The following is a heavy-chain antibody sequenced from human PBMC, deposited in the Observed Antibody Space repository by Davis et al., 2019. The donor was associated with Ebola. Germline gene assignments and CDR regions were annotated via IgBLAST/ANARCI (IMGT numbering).Heavy chain of an antibody. V-gene: IGHV3-23*01. CDR3: AKRGYCSGGNCYSYDY. J-gene: IGHJ4*02. CDR1: GFTFSSYA. D-gene: IGHD2-15*01. Sequence: GESLKISCAASGFTFSSYAMSWVRQAPGKGLEWVSGISGSGGSTYYADSVKGRFTISRDNSKSTLYLQMNSLRGEDTAVYYCAKRGYCSGGNCYSYDYWGQGTLVTVSS. CDR2: ISGSGGST.